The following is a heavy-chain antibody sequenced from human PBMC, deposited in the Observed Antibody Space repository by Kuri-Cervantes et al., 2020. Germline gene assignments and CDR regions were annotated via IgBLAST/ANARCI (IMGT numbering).Heavy chain of an antibody. CDR1: GYTFTSYG. D-gene: IGHD6-13*01. J-gene: IGHJ6*02. V-gene: IGHV1-18*01. CDR2: ISAYNGNT. Sequence: ASVKVSCKASGYTFTSYGISWVRQAPGQGLEWTGWISAYNGNTNYAQKLQGRVTMTTDTSTSTAYMELRSLRSDDTAVYYCARGAAAVSGYYYGMDVWGQGTTVTVSS. CDR3: ARGAAAVSGYYYGMDV.